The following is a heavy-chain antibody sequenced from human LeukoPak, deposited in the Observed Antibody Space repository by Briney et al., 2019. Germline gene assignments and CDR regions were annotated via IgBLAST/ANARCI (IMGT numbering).Heavy chain of an antibody. CDR1: GYTFTNYY. D-gene: IGHD2-8*02. CDR2: INPSGGST. V-gene: IGHV1-46*01. J-gene: IGHJ6*03. Sequence: GASVKVSCKASGYTFTNYYMHWVRQAPGQGLEWMGMINPSGGSTTFAQKFQGRVTMTRDMSTSTVYMELSSLRSEDTAVYYCARDAGTGLYYYYYMDVWGKGTTVTVSS. CDR3: ARDAGTGLYYYYYMDV.